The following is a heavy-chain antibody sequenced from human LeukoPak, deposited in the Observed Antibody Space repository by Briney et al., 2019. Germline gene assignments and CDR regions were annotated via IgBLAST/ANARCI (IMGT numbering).Heavy chain of an antibody. CDR1: GGSIRSNTYY. CDR3: ARRDGWDAFDI. D-gene: IGHD3-10*01. J-gene: IGHJ3*02. Sequence: SETLSLTCTVSGGSIRSNTYYWGWIRQPPGKGLEWIGSVYYSGSTYYNPSLKSRVTISVDTSKNQFSLKLSSVTAADTAVYYCARRDGWDAFDIWGQGTMVTVSS. CDR2: VYYSGST. V-gene: IGHV4-39*07.